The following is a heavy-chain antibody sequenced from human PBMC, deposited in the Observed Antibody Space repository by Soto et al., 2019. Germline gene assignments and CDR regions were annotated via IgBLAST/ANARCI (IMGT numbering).Heavy chain of an antibody. Sequence: PGGSLRLSCAASGFTFSSYSMNWVRQAPGKGLEWVSSMTSSSSHIYYADSVKGRFTISRDNAENSLFLQMNSLRVEDTAVYYCARHPERIAEIGWFDPWGQGTLVTVSS. CDR3: ARHPERIAEIGWFDP. D-gene: IGHD6-13*01. J-gene: IGHJ5*02. CDR2: MTSSSSHI. V-gene: IGHV3-21*01. CDR1: GFTFSSYS.